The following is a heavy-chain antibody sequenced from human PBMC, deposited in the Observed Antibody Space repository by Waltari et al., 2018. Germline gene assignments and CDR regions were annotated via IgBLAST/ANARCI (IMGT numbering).Heavy chain of an antibody. Sequence: QVQLLQWGAGLLKPSETLSLTCSVYGGSLSGYFWTWIRQPPGKGLEWIGEINRSGSINYSPSLKSRVTISLDSSKNQFSLTVSSVTVADTATYYCARFGTYWGQGTLVTVSS. D-gene: IGHD3-10*01. J-gene: IGHJ4*02. CDR2: INRSGSI. CDR1: GGSLSGYF. V-gene: IGHV4-34*01. CDR3: ARFGTY.